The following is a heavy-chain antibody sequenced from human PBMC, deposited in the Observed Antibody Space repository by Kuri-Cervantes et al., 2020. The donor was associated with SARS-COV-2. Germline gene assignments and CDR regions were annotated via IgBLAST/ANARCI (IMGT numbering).Heavy chain of an antibody. CDR2: FIPMLDLT. J-gene: IGHJ4*02. V-gene: IGHV1-69*04. CDR3: ARAATYYDTNGYWY. D-gene: IGHD3-22*01. CDR1: GGTLRSYA. Sequence: SVKVSCKVSGGTLRSYAITWVRQAPGQGLEWMGRFIPMLDLTNYAPKSRDRVTISADKSTGTAYLELTSLRPDDTAVYYCARAATYYDTNGYWYWGQGTPVTVSS.